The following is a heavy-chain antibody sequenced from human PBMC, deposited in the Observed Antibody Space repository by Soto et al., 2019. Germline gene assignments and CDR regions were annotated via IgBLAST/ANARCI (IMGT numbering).Heavy chain of an antibody. D-gene: IGHD6-13*01. CDR3: ARDRPYSSSWYPEY. CDR2: ISYDGTTK. CDR1: GFTFSTHA. Sequence: QVHLVESGGGVVRPGGSLRLSCAASGFTFSTHAMHWVRQAPGKGLEWVALISYDGTTKYYADSVKGRFTISRDNSNNTLYLQMNSLRGEDMAIYYCARDRPYSSSWYPEYWGQGTLVTVSS. J-gene: IGHJ4*02. V-gene: IGHV3-30-3*01.